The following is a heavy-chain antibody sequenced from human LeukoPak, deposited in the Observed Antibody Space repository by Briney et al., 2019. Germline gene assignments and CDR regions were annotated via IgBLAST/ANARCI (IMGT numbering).Heavy chain of an antibody. V-gene: IGHV5-51*01. J-gene: IGHJ4*01. CDR1: GYSFTNYY. D-gene: IGHD3-9*01. CDR2: IHPGDSDT. Sequence: GESLKISCEGSGYSFTNYYIGWARQMPGKGLEWMGIIHPGDSDTRYSPSFQGQVTISADKSIRTAYLQWDNLKASDTAIYYCALQRLPGTGYYNSPLDCWGHGTRVTVSS. CDR3: ALQRLPGTGYYNSPLDC.